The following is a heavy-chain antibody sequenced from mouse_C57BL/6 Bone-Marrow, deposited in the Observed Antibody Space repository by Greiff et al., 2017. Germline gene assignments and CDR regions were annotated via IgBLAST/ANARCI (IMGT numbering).Heavy chain of an antibody. V-gene: IGHV1-31*01. Sequence: EVQLQQSGPELVKPGASVKISCKASGYSFTGYYMHWVKQSHGNSLEWIGYIYPYNGVSSYNQKFKGKATLTVDKSSSTAYMELRSLTSEDSAVYSCASEGDGYYRAYWGQGTLVTVSA. CDR2: IYPYNGVS. D-gene: IGHD2-3*01. J-gene: IGHJ3*01. CDR3: ASEGDGYYRAY. CDR1: GYSFTGYY.